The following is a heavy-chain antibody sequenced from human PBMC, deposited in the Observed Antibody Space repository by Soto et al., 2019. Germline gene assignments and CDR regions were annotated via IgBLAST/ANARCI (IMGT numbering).Heavy chain of an antibody. CDR2: IYGGGST. Sequence: QVLLQESGPGLVMPSETLSLTCTVSGGSVSTAGHYWSWIRHRPGKGLQWIGYIYGGGSTFYTPSLNGRVSLSVDASKNQFSLKMTSVSATDTAVYYCARGACDGERCDRFPAFDYWGQGTLVTVSS. CDR3: ARGACDGERCDRFPAFDY. CDR1: GGSVSTAGHY. D-gene: IGHD2-21*01. V-gene: IGHV4-30-4*01. J-gene: IGHJ4*02.